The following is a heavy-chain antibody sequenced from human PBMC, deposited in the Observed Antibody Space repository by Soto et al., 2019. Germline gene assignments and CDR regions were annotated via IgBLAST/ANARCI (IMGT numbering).Heavy chain of an antibody. J-gene: IGHJ4*02. D-gene: IGHD3-9*01. CDR2: IYYSGST. Sequence: SETLSLTCTVSGGSISSYYWSWIRQPPGKGLEWIGYIYYSGSTNYNPSLKSRVTISVDTSKNQFSLKLSSVTAADTAVYYCARTKAQGNYDILTGYSTHDYWGQGTLVTVSS. V-gene: IGHV4-59*08. CDR1: GGSISSYY. CDR3: ARTKAQGNYDILTGYSTHDY.